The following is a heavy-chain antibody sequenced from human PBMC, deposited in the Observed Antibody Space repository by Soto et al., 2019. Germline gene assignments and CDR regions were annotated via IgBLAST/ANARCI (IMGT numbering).Heavy chain of an antibody. CDR1: GYSFTSYW. D-gene: IGHD6-13*01. CDR3: AREGQNDSSSLREDACDI. Sequence: LGESLKISCKGSGYSFTSYWIGWVRQMPGKGLEWMGIIYPGDSDTRYSPSFQGQVTISADKSISTAYLQWSSLKASDTAMYYCAREGQNDSSSLREDACDIWGQGTRVTVSS. V-gene: IGHV5-51*01. J-gene: IGHJ3*02. CDR2: IYPGDSDT.